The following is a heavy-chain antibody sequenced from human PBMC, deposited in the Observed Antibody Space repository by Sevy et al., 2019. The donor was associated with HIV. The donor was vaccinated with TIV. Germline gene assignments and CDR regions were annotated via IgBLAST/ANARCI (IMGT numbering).Heavy chain of an antibody. CDR2: ISSSSSYI. Sequence: GGSLRLSCAASGFTFSSYSMNWVRQAPGKGLEWVSSISSSSSYIYYADSVKGRFTISRDNAKNSLYLKMNSLRAEDTAVYYCARDLRITWIQLWRDAFDIWGQGTMVTVSS. J-gene: IGHJ3*02. V-gene: IGHV3-21*01. CDR3: ARDLRITWIQLWRDAFDI. D-gene: IGHD5-18*01. CDR1: GFTFSSYS.